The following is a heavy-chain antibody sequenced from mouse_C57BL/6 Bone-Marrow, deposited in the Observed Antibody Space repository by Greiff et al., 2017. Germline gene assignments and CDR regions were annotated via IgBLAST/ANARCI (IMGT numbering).Heavy chain of an antibody. V-gene: IGHV7-3*01. CDR2: IRNKANGYTT. D-gene: IGHD1-1*01. J-gene: IGHJ3*01. Sequence: DVKLQESGGGLVQPGGSLSLSCAASGFTFTDYYMSWVRQPPGKALEWLGFIRNKANGYTTEYSASVKGRFTISRDNSQSILYLQMNALRAEDSATYNCARDYGSSYGFAYWGQRTLVTVSA. CDR3: ARDYGSSYGFAY. CDR1: GFTFTDYY.